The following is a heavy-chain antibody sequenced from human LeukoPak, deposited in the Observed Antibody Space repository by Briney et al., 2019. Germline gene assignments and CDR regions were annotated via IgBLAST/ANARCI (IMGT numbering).Heavy chain of an antibody. CDR3: AAPLGFGAIGGAFDI. CDR1: GFTLSNYA. J-gene: IGHJ3*02. CDR2: ISFDGNNK. D-gene: IGHD3-10*01. V-gene: IGHV3-30-3*01. Sequence: GSLRLSCAASGFTLSNYAMHWVRQAPGKGLEWVAIISFDGNNKYYADSVKGRFTISRDNSKNTLYLQMNGLRVEDTAVYYGAAPLGFGAIGGAFDIRGQGTMVTVSS.